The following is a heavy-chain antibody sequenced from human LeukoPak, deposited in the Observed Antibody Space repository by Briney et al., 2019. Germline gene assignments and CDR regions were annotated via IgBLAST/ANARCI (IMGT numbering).Heavy chain of an antibody. CDR1: GLPFSDYW. V-gene: IGHV3-7*05. Sequence: GRSLRLSCAVSGLPFSDYWMTWVRQAPGKGLEWLAKIKEDGSEKYYEDSVKGRFTISRDNARNSLYLQMNSLRVEDTAVYYCARGSGWVDYWGQGTQVTVSS. CDR2: IKEDGSEK. CDR3: ARGSGWVDY. J-gene: IGHJ4*02. D-gene: IGHD6-19*01.